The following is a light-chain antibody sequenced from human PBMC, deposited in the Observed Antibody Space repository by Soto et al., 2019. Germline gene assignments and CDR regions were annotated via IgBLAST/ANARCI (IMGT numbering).Light chain of an antibody. Sequence: IVLTQSLCALSLYTGKRATLSCRASRNVSSSYLAWYQQKPGQAPRLLIYTASSRDSGIPDRFSGSGSGTDFTLTISRLEPEDFAVYYCQQRSNRSISFGQGTRLEIK. CDR1: RNVSSSY. V-gene: IGKV3D-20*02. J-gene: IGKJ5*01. CDR3: QQRSNRSIS. CDR2: TAS.